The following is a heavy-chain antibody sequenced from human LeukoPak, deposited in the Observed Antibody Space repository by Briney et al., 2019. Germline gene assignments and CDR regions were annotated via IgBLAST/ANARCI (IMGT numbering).Heavy chain of an antibody. CDR3: ARIPPYSSAYYFDY. V-gene: IGHV3-48*04. CDR2: ISSSGSTI. J-gene: IGHJ4*02. CDR1: GFTFSSYS. D-gene: IGHD6-25*01. Sequence: GGSVRLSCAASGFTFSSYSMNWVRKAPGKGLERVSYISSSGSTIYYADSVKSRFAISRDNAKNSLYPQMHSLRAEDTAVYYCARIPPYSSAYYFDYSGQGTLVTVSS.